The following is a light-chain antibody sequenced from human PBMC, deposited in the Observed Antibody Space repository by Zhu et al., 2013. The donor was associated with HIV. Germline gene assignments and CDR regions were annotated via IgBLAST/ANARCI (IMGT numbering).Light chain of an antibody. CDR2: DDN. J-gene: IGLJ3*02. CDR3: QVWDIVGDHPV. CDR1: TLEVEV. V-gene: IGLV3-21*03. Sequence: SYVLTQPPSVSVAPRQDGQNYLWGKRTLEVEVCTGTSRGQARPLVLVVYDDNDRPSGIPERFSGSNSGNTATLTISRVEAGDEADYFCQVWDIVGDHPVFGGGTKLTVL.